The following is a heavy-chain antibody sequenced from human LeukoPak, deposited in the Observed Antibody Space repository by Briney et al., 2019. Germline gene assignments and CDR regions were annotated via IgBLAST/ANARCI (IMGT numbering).Heavy chain of an antibody. D-gene: IGHD3-10*01. CDR3: ARGFWGIRGVVDY. CDR2: MNPNSGNT. J-gene: IGHJ4*02. V-gene: IGHV1-8*01. CDR1: GYTFTSYD. Sequence: ASVKVSCTASGYTFTSYDINWVRQATGQGLEWMGWMNPNSGNTGYAQKFQGRVTMTRNTSISTAYMELSSRRSEDTAVYYCARGFWGIRGVVDYWGQGTLVTVSS.